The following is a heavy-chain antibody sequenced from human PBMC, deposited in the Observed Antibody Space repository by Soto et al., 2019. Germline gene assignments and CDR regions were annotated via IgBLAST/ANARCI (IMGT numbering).Heavy chain of an antibody. Sequence: QVQLVQSGAEVKMPGASVKVSCKASGYTFTGYYMHWVRQAPGQGLEWMGWINPNSGGTNYAQKFQGRVTMTRDTSISTAYMELSRLRSDDTAVYYCARADYSREYYYYYGMDVWGQGTTVTVSS. CDR1: GYTFTGYY. CDR3: ARADYSREYYYYYGMDV. V-gene: IGHV1-2*02. CDR2: INPNSGGT. D-gene: IGHD4-4*01. J-gene: IGHJ6*02.